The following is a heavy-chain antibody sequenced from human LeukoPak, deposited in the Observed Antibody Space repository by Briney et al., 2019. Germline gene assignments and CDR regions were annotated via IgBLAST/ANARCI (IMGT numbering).Heavy chain of an antibody. V-gene: IGHV3-30*03. CDR3: ARGSIVGARGLGDY. Sequence: GGSLILSCAASGFTFSNYGVHWVRQAPGKGLERVAVISYDGGNKYFADSVKGRFTISRDNSKNTLYLQMNSLRPEDTAVYYCARGSIVGARGLGDYWGQGTLVTVSS. J-gene: IGHJ4*02. CDR1: GFTFSNYG. D-gene: IGHD1-26*01. CDR2: ISYDGGNK.